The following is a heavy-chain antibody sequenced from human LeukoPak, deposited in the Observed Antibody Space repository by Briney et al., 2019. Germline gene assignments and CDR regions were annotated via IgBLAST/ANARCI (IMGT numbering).Heavy chain of an antibody. V-gene: IGHV3-11*01. Sequence: GGCLRLSCAASGFTFSDYYMSWIRQAPGKGLEWVSYISSSGSTIYYADSVKGRFTISRDNAKNSLYLQMNSLRAEDTAVYYCASEGSCSGGSRNNWFDRWGQGTLVTVSS. J-gene: IGHJ5*02. CDR3: ASEGSCSGGSRNNWFDR. D-gene: IGHD2-15*01. CDR1: GFTFSDYY. CDR2: ISSSGSTI.